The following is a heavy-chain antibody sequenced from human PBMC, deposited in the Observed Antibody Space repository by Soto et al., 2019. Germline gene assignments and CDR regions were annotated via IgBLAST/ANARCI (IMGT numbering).Heavy chain of an antibody. CDR1: GDSVSTNSYS. Sequence: PSEALSVTCTVSGDSVSTNSYSWGWIRQSPGKGLEWIGTIYSSENTYYNPSLLSRVTISVDTSKNEFSLRLSSVTAADTAAYYCARDPLLLWFGEGGGGTTDYYYYYGMDVWGQGTTVTVSS. V-gene: IGHV4-39*07. CDR3: ARDPLLLWFGEGGGGTTDYYYYYGMDV. D-gene: IGHD3-10*01. CDR2: IYSSENT. J-gene: IGHJ6*02.